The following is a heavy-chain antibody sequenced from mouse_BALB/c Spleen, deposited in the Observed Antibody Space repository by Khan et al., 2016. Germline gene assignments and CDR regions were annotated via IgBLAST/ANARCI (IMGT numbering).Heavy chain of an antibody. J-gene: IGHJ4*01. Sequence: VQLHESGPEVVRPGVSVKISCKGSGYTFTDYAMHWVKQSHAKSLEWIGVISTYNGNTNYNQKFKGKATMTVDKYSSTAYKELARLTSEDSAIVYFAIITTLAMYYWGQVTSVTVSS. CDR2: ISTYNGNT. CDR1: GYTFTDYA. V-gene: IGHV1S137*01. CDR3: AIITTLAMYY. D-gene: IGHD1-2*01.